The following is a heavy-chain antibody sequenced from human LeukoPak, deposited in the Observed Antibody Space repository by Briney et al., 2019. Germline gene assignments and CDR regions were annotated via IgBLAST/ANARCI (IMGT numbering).Heavy chain of an antibody. CDR2: ISSSSSYI. J-gene: IGHJ6*03. V-gene: IGHV3-21*01. CDR1: GFTFSSYE. D-gene: IGHD2-21*02. Sequence: GGSLRLSCAASGFTFSSYEMNWVRQAPGKGLEWVSYISSSSSYIYYADSVKGRFTISRDNAKNSLYLQMNSLRAEDTAVYYCARYPLDCGGDCYSFYMDVWGKGTTVTVSS. CDR3: ARYPLDCGGDCYSFYMDV.